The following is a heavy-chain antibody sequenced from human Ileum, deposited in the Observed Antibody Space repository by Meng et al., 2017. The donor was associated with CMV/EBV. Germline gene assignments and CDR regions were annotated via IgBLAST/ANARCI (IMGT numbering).Heavy chain of an antibody. J-gene: IGHJ6*02. CDR1: GGSVSSGTYY. V-gene: IGHV4-61*01. D-gene: IGHD5-12*01. CDR3: ARLGSAYDPSGQYGVDV. Sequence: GSLRLSCSVSGGSVSSGTYYWSWIRQSPAKGLEWIGYIYYSGSTNYNPSLKSRVTILIDTSKKQFSLRLSSVTAADTAVYYCARLGSAYDPSGQYGVDVWGQGTTVTVSS. CDR2: IYYSGST.